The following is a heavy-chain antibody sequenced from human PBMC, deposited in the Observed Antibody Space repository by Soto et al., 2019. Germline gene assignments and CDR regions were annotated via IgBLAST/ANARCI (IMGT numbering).Heavy chain of an antibody. D-gene: IGHD4-17*01. Sequence: EVQLLESGGGLVQPGVSLRLSCAASGFTFSSYAMSWVRQAPGKGLEWVSAISGSGGSTYYADSVKGRFTISRDNSKNTLYLQMNSLRAEDTAVYYCAKDYGVRPALFDYWGQGTLVTVSS. CDR2: ISGSGGST. J-gene: IGHJ4*02. CDR3: AKDYGVRPALFDY. CDR1: GFTFSSYA. V-gene: IGHV3-23*01.